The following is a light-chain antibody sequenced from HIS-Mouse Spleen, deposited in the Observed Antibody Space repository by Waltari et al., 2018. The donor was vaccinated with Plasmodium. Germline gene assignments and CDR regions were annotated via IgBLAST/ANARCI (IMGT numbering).Light chain of an antibody. CDR2: AAS. Sequence: DIQMTQSPSSLSASVGDRVTITCRASQSISSYLNWYQQKPGKAPKLLIYAASSLQSGVPSRCSGSGSGTDFTLTISSLQPEDFATYYCQQSYSTPRTFGGGTKVGIK. J-gene: IGKJ4*01. CDR3: QQSYSTPRT. V-gene: IGKV1-39*01. CDR1: QSISSY.